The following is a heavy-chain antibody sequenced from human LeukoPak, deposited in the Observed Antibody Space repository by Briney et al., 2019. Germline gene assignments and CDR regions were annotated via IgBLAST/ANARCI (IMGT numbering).Heavy chain of an antibody. D-gene: IGHD3-10*01. Sequence: PSETLSLTGAVSGGSISSGVYSWSWIRQPPGKGLEWIGYIYHSGSTYYNSSLQSRVTLSVDRSKNQFSLRLTSVTAADTAVYYCARLYGSGAYYNEEYWFDPWGQGTLVTVSS. CDR3: ARLYGSGAYYNEEYWFDP. J-gene: IGHJ5*02. CDR2: IYHSGST. V-gene: IGHV4-30-2*01. CDR1: GGSISSGVYS.